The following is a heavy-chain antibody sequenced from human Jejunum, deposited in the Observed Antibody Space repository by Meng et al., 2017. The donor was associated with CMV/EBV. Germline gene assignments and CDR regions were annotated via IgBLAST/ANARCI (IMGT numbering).Heavy chain of an antibody. V-gene: IGHV4-39*06. CDR3: ARDGEGRWLQLGC. CDR2: IDYSGAT. D-gene: IGHD5-24*01. CDR1: DESISREGNF. J-gene: IGHJ4*02. Sequence: DESISREGNFWGWVPQPPGKGLEWIGSIDYSGATRYNPSLGSRVVISVDTSMNQLTLRLDSVTAADTAVYYCARDGEGRWLQLGCWGQGTLVTVSS.